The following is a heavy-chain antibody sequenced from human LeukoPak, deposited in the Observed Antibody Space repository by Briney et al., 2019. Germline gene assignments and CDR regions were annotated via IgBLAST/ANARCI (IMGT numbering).Heavy chain of an antibody. J-gene: IGHJ4*02. CDR3: ARYGSIVAAGTFDY. Sequence: PGGSLRLSCAASGFTVSSNLMNWVRQTPGKGLEWVANVKQDGSEKYYVDSVKGRFTITRDNAKNSLYLQVNSLRAEDTAVYYCARYGSIVAAGTFDYWGQGTLVTVSS. CDR2: VKQDGSEK. V-gene: IGHV3-7*04. CDR1: GFTVSSNL. D-gene: IGHD6-13*01.